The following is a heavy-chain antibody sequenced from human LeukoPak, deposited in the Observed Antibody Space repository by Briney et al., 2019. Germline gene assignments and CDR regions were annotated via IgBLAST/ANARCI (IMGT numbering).Heavy chain of an antibody. D-gene: IGHD5-18*01. CDR2: INRDGSST. CDR1: GFTFSSYA. J-gene: IGHJ4*02. CDR3: ARGGGYSYGSFDY. Sequence: GGSLRLSCAASGFTFSSYAMHWVRQAPEKGLVWVSRINRDGSSTSYADSVKGRFTISRDNAKNTLYLQMNSLRVEDTAVYYCARGGGYSYGSFDYWGQGTLVTVSS. V-gene: IGHV3-74*01.